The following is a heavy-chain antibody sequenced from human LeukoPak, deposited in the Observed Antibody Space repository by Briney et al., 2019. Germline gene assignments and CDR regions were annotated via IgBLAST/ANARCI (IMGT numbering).Heavy chain of an antibody. Sequence: GASVKVSCKASGGTFSSYAISWVRQAPGQGLEWMGGIIPIFGTANYAQKFQGRVTITADESTSTAYMELGSLRSEDTAVYYCARAAYCGGDCYSYGMDVWGQGTTVTVSS. J-gene: IGHJ6*02. V-gene: IGHV1-69*13. CDR1: GGTFSSYA. D-gene: IGHD2-21*01. CDR2: IIPIFGTA. CDR3: ARAAYCGGDCYSYGMDV.